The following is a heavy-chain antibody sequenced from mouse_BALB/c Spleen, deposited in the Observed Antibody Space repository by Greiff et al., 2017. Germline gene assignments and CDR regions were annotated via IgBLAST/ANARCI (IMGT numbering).Heavy chain of an antibody. CDR3: ASWFWEGYAMDY. Sequence: EVQLVESGGGLVQPGGSRKLSCAASGFTFSSVGMNWVRQAPEKGLEWVAYISSGSSTIYYADTVKGRFTISRDNPKNTLFLQITSLSSEDTPMYYCASWFWEGYAMDYWGQGTSVTVSS. D-gene: IGHD4-1*01. V-gene: IGHV5-17*02. J-gene: IGHJ4*01. CDR1: GFTFSSVG. CDR2: ISSGSSTI.